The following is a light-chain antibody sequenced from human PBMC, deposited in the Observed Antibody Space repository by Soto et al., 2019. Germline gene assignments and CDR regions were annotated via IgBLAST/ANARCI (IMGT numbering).Light chain of an antibody. CDR2: GAS. J-gene: IGKJ1*01. CDR3: QQYNNWWT. V-gene: IGKV3-15*01. Sequence: EIVLTQSPGTLSLSPGERATLSCRASQSVSSSLVWYQQKPGQAPGLLIYGASTRATGVPARFTGSGSGTEFTLTSSSLQFDDSAVYYCQQYNNWWTFGQGTKVDIK. CDR1: QSVSSS.